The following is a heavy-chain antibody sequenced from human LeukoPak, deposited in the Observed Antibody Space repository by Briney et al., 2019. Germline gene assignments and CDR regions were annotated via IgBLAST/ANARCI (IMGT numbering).Heavy chain of an antibody. J-gene: IGHJ3*02. CDR3: ARYAGLHAFDI. D-gene: IGHD2-2*01. CDR1: GYTFTSYG. V-gene: IGHV1-69*13. CDR2: IIPIFGTA. Sequence: PVKVSCKASGYTFTSYGISWVRQAPGQGLEWMGGIIPIFGTANYAQKFQGRVTITADESTSTAYMELSSLRSEDTAVYYCARYAGLHAFDIWGQGTMVTVSS.